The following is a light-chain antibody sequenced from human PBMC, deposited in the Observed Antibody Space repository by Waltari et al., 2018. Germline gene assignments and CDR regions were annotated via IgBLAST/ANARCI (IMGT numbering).Light chain of an antibody. CDR3: QQYNRWPPLT. V-gene: IGKV3-15*01. CDR2: GAS. J-gene: IGKJ4*01. Sequence: EVLMTQSPATLSVSQGERVTLSCTASQSIHDNLAWYQQKPGQAPRLLIYGASTRATAVPARFRGSWSGTEFTLTISSLQSEDFGVYYCQQYNRWPPLTFGGGTKVDIK. CDR1: QSIHDN.